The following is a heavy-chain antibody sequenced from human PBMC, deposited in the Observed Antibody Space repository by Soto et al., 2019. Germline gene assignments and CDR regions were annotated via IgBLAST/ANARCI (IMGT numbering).Heavy chain of an antibody. Sequence: QVQLVESGGGVVQPGRSLRLSCAASGFTFSSYGMHWVRQAPGKGLDWVAVIWHDGSNKYYADAVMGRFTISRDNSKNTLYLQMNSLRAEDTAVYYCARGSSGWYKDYFDYWGQGTLVTVSS. V-gene: IGHV3-33*01. CDR3: ARGSSGWYKDYFDY. CDR1: GFTFSSYG. CDR2: IWHDGSNK. D-gene: IGHD6-19*01. J-gene: IGHJ4*02.